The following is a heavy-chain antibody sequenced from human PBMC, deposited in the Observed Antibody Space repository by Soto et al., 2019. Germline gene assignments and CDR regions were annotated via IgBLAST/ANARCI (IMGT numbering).Heavy chain of an antibody. Sequence: QVQVVQSGAEVKKPGASVKVSCKASGYTFTGYYMHWVRQAPGQGLEWMGWIIPNNGGTKYAQKFQDRVTMTRDTSISTAYMELSRLRSDDTAVYYCARGTFDSSGDSFAGWFGPWGQGTLVTVSS. CDR1: GYTFTGYY. CDR2: IIPNNGGT. CDR3: ARGTFDSSGDSFAGWFGP. V-gene: IGHV1-2*02. J-gene: IGHJ5*02. D-gene: IGHD3-22*01.